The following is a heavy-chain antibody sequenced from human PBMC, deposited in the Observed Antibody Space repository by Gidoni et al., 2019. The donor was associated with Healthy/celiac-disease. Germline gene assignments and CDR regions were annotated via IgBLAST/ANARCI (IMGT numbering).Heavy chain of an antibody. D-gene: IGHD3-9*01. CDR1: GFTFSSYG. CDR3: ARELRNYYYGMDV. V-gene: IGHV3-33*01. Sequence: QVQLVESGGGVVQPGRSLRLSCAASGFTFSSYGMHWVRQAPGKGLGWVAVIWYDGSNKYYADSVKGRFTISRDNSKNTLYLQMNSLRAEDTAVYYCARELRNYYYGMDVWGQGTTVTVSS. J-gene: IGHJ6*02. CDR2: IWYDGSNK.